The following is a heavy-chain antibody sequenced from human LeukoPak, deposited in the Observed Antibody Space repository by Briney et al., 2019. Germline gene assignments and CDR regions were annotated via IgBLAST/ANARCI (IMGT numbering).Heavy chain of an antibody. CDR1: GYTFTSYD. V-gene: IGHV1-8*01. Sequence: ASVKVSCKASGYTFTSYDISWVRQASGQGLEWVGWMNPSSGNTGYAQNFQGRVTMTRDTSISTAYMELTSLRSEDTAIYYCARGITSDYWGQGILITVSS. CDR2: MNPSSGNT. J-gene: IGHJ4*02. CDR3: ARGITSDY.